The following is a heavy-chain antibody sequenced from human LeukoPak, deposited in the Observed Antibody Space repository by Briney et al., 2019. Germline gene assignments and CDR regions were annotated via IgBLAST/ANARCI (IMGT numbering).Heavy chain of an antibody. CDR1: GFTFSSYS. CDR3: ARDWGHAYGKAFDI. J-gene: IGHJ3*02. CDR2: ISSSSSYI. D-gene: IGHD3-16*01. Sequence: GGSLRLSCAASGFTFSSYSMNWIRQAPGQGLEWVSSISSSSSYIYYADSVKGRFTISRDNAKNSLYLQMNSLRAEDTAVYYCARDWGHAYGKAFDIWGQGTMVTVSS. V-gene: IGHV3-21*01.